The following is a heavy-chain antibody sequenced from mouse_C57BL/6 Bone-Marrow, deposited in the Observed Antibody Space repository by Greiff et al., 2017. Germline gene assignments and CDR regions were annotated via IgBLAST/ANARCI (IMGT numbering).Heavy chain of an antibody. J-gene: IGHJ4*01. D-gene: IGHD1-1*01. CDR2: IDPENGDT. CDR3: TYYYGSSYYYAMDY. V-gene: IGHV14-4*01. Sequence: VHVKQSGAELVRPGASVKLSCTASGFNIKDDYMHWVKQRPEQGLEWIGWIDPENGDTEYASKFQGKATITADTSSNTAYLQLSSLTSEDTAVYYCTYYYGSSYYYAMDYWGQGTSVTDSS. CDR1: GFNIKDDY.